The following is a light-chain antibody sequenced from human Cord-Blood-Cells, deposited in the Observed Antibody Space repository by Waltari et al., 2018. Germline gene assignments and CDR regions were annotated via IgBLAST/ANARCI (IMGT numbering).Light chain of an antibody. Sequence: QSALTQPASVSGSPGQSITISCTGTSSEVGGYNYVSWSQQNTGKAPKLMIYDVSNRPSGVSNRFSGSKSCNTASLTISGLQAEDEADYYCSSYTSSSTLDVFGTGTKVTVL. CDR1: SSEVGGYNY. CDR2: DVS. J-gene: IGLJ1*01. CDR3: SSYTSSSTLDV. V-gene: IGLV2-14*01.